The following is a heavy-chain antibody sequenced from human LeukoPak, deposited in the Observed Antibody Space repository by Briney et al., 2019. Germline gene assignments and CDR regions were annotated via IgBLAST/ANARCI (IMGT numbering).Heavy chain of an antibody. J-gene: IGHJ4*02. CDR1: GGSISSGSYY. CDR3: ARDQGWSGYSDHFDY. Sequence: SETLSLTCTVSGGSISSGSYYWSWIRQPAGKGLEWIGRIYTSGSTNYNPSLKSRVTISVDTSKNQFSLKLSSVTAADTAVYYCARDQGWSGYSDHFDYWGQGTLVTVSS. CDR2: IYTSGST. D-gene: IGHD3-3*01. V-gene: IGHV4-61*02.